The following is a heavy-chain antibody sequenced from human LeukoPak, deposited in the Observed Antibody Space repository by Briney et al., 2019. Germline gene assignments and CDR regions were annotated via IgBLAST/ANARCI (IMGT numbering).Heavy chain of an antibody. J-gene: IGHJ4*02. CDR2: ISYDGSNK. CDR1: GFTFSSYA. CDR3: AKDPAAEYYFDY. Sequence: GGSLRLSCAASGFTFSSYAMSWVRQAPGKGLEWVAVISYDGSNKYYVDSVKGRFTISRDNSKNTLYLQMNSLRAEDTAVYYCAKDPAAEYYFDYWGQGTLVTVSS. V-gene: IGHV3-30*18.